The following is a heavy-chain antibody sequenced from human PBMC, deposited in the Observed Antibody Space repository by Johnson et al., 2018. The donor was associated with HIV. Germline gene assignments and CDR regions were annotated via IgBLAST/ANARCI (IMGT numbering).Heavy chain of an antibody. V-gene: IGHV3-30-3*01. CDR3: TKDHDYGEAFEL. Sequence: QVLLVESGGGVVQPGRSLRLSCAASGFTFSSYAMHWVRQAPGKGLEWVAVISYDGSNTYYADSVKGRFTISRDNSKNTVFLQMSRLRTEDTAVYYCTKDHDYGEAFELWGQGWMVTVSS. CDR1: GFTFSSYA. D-gene: IGHD4-17*01. J-gene: IGHJ3*01. CDR2: ISYDGSNT.